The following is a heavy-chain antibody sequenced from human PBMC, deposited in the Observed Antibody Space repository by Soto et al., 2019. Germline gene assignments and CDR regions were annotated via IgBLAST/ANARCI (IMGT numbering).Heavy chain of an antibody. CDR2: FGTSRKYI. V-gene: IGHV3-48*02. Sequence: GGSLRLSCVACGCTLSDYSMNLVRQAPGKGLEWVSYFGTSRKYIYYADSVRGRFTISRDDAKNSLYLQLNSLRDEDTALYYCVRDRECAFDIRGQGTTVSGS. J-gene: IGHJ6*02. CDR3: VRDRECAFDI. CDR1: GCTLSDYS.